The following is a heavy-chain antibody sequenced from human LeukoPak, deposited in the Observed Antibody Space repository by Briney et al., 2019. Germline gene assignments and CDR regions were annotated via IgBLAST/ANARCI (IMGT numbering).Heavy chain of an antibody. CDR3: ARGAVYGYYYYYGMDV. V-gene: IGHV4-59*01. CDR2: IYYSGST. D-gene: IGHD2-8*01. CDR1: GGSFSGYY. J-gene: IGHJ6*02. Sequence: SETLSLTCAVYGGSFSGYYWSWIRQPPGKGLEWIGYIYYSGSTNYNPSLKSRVTISVDTSKNQFSLKLSSVTAADTAVYYCARGAVYGYYYYYGMDVWGQGTTVTVSS.